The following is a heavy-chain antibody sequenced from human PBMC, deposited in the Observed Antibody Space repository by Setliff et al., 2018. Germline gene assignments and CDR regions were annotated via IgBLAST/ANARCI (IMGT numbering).Heavy chain of an antibody. J-gene: IGHJ6*03. D-gene: IGHD2-2*01. V-gene: IGHV4-61*09. CDR1: DDSISSRHYY. CDR3: ARAGEGPAALHYYYYMDV. Sequence: PSETLSLTCTVSDDSISSRHYYWSWIRQPAGKGLEWLGQIYTSWSTNYNPSLKGRATLSIDTSKNQFSLKLSSVTAADTAVYYCARAGEGPAALHYYYYMDVWGKGTTVTV. CDR2: IYTSWST.